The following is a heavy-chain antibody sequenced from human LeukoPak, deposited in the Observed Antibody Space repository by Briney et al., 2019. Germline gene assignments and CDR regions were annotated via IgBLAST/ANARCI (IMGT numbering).Heavy chain of an antibody. CDR1: GFTFRTSW. J-gene: IGHJ4*02. CDR2: IKEYGSGK. CDR3: ARDRAYSTFDY. V-gene: IGHV3-7*01. Sequence: GGSLRLSCAASGFTFRTSWMSWIRQAPGEGLGWVANIKEYGSGKNYVDFVTGRFPISRHNAENSLYLQMNSLRADDTALYYCARDRAYSTFDYWGQGTLVTVSS. D-gene: IGHD3-16*01.